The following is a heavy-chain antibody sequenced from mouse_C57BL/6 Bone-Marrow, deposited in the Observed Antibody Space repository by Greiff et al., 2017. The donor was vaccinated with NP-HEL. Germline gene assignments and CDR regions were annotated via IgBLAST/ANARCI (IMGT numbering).Heavy chain of an antibody. D-gene: IGHD1-1*01. CDR1: GYTFTDYN. CDR3: AREGDYGSSPFAY. V-gene: IGHV1-18*01. CDR2: INPNNGGT. Sequence: EVKLMESGPELVKPGASVKIPCKASGYTFTDYNMDWVKQSHGKSLEWIGDINPNNGGTIYNQKFKGKATLTVDKSSSTAYMELRSLTSEDTAVYYCAREGDYGSSPFAYWGQGTLVTVSA. J-gene: IGHJ3*01.